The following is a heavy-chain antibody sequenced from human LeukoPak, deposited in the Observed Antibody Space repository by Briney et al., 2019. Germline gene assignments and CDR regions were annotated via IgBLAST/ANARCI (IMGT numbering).Heavy chain of an antibody. Sequence: GGSLRLSCAASGFTFCSYWMHWVRQAPGKGLVWVSRINSDGSSTNYADSVKGRFTISRDNAKNTLYLQMNSLRVEDTAEYYCARGRGPYGWFDPWGEGTLVTVSS. CDR3: ARGRGPYGWFDP. D-gene: IGHD3-10*01. CDR2: INSDGSST. J-gene: IGHJ5*02. V-gene: IGHV3-74*01. CDR1: GFTFCSYW.